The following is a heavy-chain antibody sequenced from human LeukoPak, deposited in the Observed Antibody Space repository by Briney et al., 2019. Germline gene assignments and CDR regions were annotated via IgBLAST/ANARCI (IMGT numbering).Heavy chain of an antibody. CDR1: GYTFTGYY. D-gene: IGHD2-2*01. J-gene: IGHJ5*02. V-gene: IGHV1-2*02. CDR3: ARDGCSSTSCPLGWFDP. CDR2: INPNSGGT. Sequence: GASVKVSCKASGYTFTGYYMHWVRQAPGQGLEWMGWINPNSGGTNYAQKFQGRVTMTRDTSISTAYMELSRLRSEDTAVYYCARDGCSSTSCPLGWFDPWGQGTLVTVSS.